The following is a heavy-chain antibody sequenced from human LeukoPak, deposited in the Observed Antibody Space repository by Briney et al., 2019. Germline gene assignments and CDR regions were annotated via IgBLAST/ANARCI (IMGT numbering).Heavy chain of an antibody. J-gene: IGHJ4*02. V-gene: IGHV3-30-3*01. CDR3: ARDFTAVAGTGDY. D-gene: IGHD6-19*01. CDR2: ISYDGSNK. CDR1: GFTFSSYA. Sequence: GGSLRLSCAASGFTFSSYAMHWVRQAPGKGLEWVAVISYDGSNKYYADSVKGRFTISRDNSKNTLSLQMNSLRVEDTAVYYCARDFTAVAGTGDYWGQGTLVTVSS.